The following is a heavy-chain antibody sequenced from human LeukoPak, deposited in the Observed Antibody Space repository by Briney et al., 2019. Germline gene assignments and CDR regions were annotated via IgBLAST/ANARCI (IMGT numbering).Heavy chain of an antibody. J-gene: IGHJ4*02. CDR2: IIPIFGTA. V-gene: IGHV1-69*13. Sequence: ASVKVSCKASGGTFSSYAISWVRQAPGQGLEWMGWIIPIFGTANYAQKFQGRVTITADESTSTAYMELSSLRSEDTAVYYCARTLNYCSSTSCTWDPVGYWGQGTLVTVSS. CDR1: GGTFSSYA. D-gene: IGHD2-2*01. CDR3: ARTLNYCSSTSCTWDPVGY.